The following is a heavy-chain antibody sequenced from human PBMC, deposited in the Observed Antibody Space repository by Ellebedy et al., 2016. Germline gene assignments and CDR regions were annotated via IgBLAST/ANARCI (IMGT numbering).Heavy chain of an antibody. D-gene: IGHD3-10*01. V-gene: IGHV3-30-3*01. J-gene: IGHJ4*02. CDR1: GFTFSSYA. CDR2: ISYDGSNK. CDR3: ARDGGLSITMVRGVIITYYFDY. Sequence: GESLKISXAASGFTFSSYAMHWVRQAPGKGVEWVAVISYDGSNKYYADSVKGRFTISRDNSKNTLYLQMNSLRAEDTAVYYCARDGGLSITMVRGVIITYYFDYWGQGTLVTVSS.